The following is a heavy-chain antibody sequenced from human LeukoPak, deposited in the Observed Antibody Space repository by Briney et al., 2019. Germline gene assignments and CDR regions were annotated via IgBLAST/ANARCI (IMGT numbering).Heavy chain of an antibody. CDR3: ASPLGYCSSTSCPDY. D-gene: IGHD2-2*01. CDR1: GGSFSGYY. J-gene: IGHJ4*02. V-gene: IGHV4-34*01. CDR2: INHSGST. Sequence: SETLSLTCAVYGGSFSGYYWSWIRQPPGKGLEWIGEINHSGSTNYNPSLKSRVTISVDTSKNQFSLKLSSVTAADTAVYYCASPLGYCSSTSCPDYWGQGTLVTVSS.